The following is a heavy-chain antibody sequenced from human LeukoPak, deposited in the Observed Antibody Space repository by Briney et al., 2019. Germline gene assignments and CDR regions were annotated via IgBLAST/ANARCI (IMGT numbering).Heavy chain of an antibody. CDR3: AGETTGEDY. CDR1: GYTLTELS. V-gene: IGHV1-24*01. J-gene: IGHJ4*02. Sequence: ASVKVSCKVSGYTLTELSMHWVRQAPGKGLEWMGGFDPEHGKTIYAQKFQGRITMTEDTSTDTAYMELNSLRSEDTAVYYCAGETTGEDYWGQGTLVTVSS. CDR2: FDPEHGKT. D-gene: IGHD4-17*01.